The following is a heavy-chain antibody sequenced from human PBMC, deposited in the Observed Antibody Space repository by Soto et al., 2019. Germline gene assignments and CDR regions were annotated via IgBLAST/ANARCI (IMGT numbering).Heavy chain of an antibody. CDR1: GYTFTSYD. D-gene: IGHD6-13*01. CDR2: MNPNSGNT. J-gene: IGHJ6*02. CDR3: SRVGLYSSSWYLGYYQYYGMDV. Sequence: GASVKVSCKASGYTFTSYDINWVRQATGQGHEWMGWMNPNSGNTGYAQKFQGRVTMTRNTSISTAYMELSSLRSEDTAVYYCSRVGLYSSSWYLGYYQYYGMDVWGPETTVTIS. V-gene: IGHV1-8*01.